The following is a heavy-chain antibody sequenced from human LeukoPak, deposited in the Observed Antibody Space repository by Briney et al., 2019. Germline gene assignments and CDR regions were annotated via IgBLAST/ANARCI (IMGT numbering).Heavy chain of an antibody. D-gene: IGHD3-22*01. V-gene: IGHV4-30-4*01. CDR1: GVSISSGDYY. Sequence: PSETLSLTCTVSGVSISSGDYYWSWIRQPPGKGLEWIAYMYYSGSTYYNPSPKSRVTISLDTSKNQFSLKLSSVTAADTAVYYCARPYYYDSRIDPWGQGTLVTVSS. J-gene: IGHJ5*02. CDR2: MYYSGST. CDR3: ARPYYYDSRIDP.